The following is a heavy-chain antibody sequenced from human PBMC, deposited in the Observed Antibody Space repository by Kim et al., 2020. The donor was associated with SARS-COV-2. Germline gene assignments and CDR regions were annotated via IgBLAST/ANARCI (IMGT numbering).Heavy chain of an antibody. J-gene: IGHJ4*02. CDR2: ISYDGSNK. CDR1: GFTFSSYG. Sequence: GGSLRLSCAASGFTFSSYGMHWVRQAPGKGLEWVAVISYDGSNKYYADSVKGRFTISRDNSKNTLYLQMNSLRAEDTAVYYCAKESNRRDGYNFDYWGQGTLVTVSS. CDR3: AKESNRRDGYNFDY. V-gene: IGHV3-30*18. D-gene: IGHD3-16*02.